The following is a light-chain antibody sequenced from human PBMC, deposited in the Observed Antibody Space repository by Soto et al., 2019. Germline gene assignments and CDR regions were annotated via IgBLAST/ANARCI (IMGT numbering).Light chain of an antibody. V-gene: IGLV1-40*01. J-gene: IGLJ3*02. CDR2: GNT. CDR3: QSYDSSLSGSV. CDR1: SSNIGAPYD. Sequence: QSVLTQPPSMSGAPGQRVTISCTGSSSNIGAPYDVHWYQHLPGRAPKLLIYGNTNRPSGVPDRFSGSKSGTSASLAITGLQAEDEADYYCQSYDSSLSGSVFGGGTKVTVL.